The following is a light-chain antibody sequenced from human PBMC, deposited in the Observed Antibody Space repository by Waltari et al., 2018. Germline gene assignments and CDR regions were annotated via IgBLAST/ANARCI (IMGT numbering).Light chain of an antibody. CDR1: QHVRIY. J-gene: IGKJ1*01. Sequence: EIVLTQSPGTVSLSPGDRATFSCWASQHVRIYLAWYQQKPGQAPRLLIFHASTRANGIPDRFSAIGSGTDFTLTISRLEPEDFAMYYCQQYVESPATFGQGTKVVIK. CDR2: HAS. CDR3: QQYVESPAT. V-gene: IGKV3-20*01.